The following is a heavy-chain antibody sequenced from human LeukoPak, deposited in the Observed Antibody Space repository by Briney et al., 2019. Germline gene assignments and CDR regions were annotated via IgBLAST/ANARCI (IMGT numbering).Heavy chain of an antibody. Sequence: SETLSLTCTVSGYSISSGYYWGWIRQPPGKGLEWIGSIYHSGSTYYNPSLKSRVTISVDTSKNQFSLKLSSVTAADTAVYYCARDRQQLVRGDYFDYWGQGTLVTVSS. CDR1: GYSISSGYY. CDR3: ARDRQQLVRGDYFDY. D-gene: IGHD6-13*01. V-gene: IGHV4-38-2*02. CDR2: IYHSGST. J-gene: IGHJ4*02.